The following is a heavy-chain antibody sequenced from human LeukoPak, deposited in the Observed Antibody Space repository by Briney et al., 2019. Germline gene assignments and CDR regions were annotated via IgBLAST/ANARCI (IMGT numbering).Heavy chain of an antibody. J-gene: IGHJ5*02. Sequence: PGGSLRLSCAASGFTFSSYSMNWVRQAPGKGLEWVSSISSSSSYIYYADSVKGRFTISRDNAKNSLYLQMNSLRAEDTAVYYCARAYLSDWNDGWFDPWGQGSLVTVSS. CDR3: ARAYLSDWNDGWFDP. CDR1: GFTFSSYS. CDR2: ISSSSSYI. D-gene: IGHD1-1*01. V-gene: IGHV3-21*01.